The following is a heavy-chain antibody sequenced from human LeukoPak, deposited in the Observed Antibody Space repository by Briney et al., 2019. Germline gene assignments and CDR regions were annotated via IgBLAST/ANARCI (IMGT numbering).Heavy chain of an antibody. CDR3: SSCSGGSCLSGFDH. V-gene: IGHV4-61*02. D-gene: IGHD2-15*01. Sequence: KSSETLSLTCTVSGGSISSGSYYWSWIRQPAGKGLEWIGRIYTSGSTNYNPSLKSRVTISVDTSKNQFSLKLSSVTAADTAVYYCSSCSGGSCLSGFDHWGQGTLVTVSS. CDR1: GGSISSGSYY. CDR2: IYTSGST. J-gene: IGHJ5*02.